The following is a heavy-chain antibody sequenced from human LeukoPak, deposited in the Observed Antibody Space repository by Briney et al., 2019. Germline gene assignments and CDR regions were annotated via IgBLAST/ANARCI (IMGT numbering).Heavy chain of an antibody. J-gene: IGHJ4*02. D-gene: IGHD3-22*01. CDR3: AKDDFVFGSSGYYVDY. Sequence: GGSLRLSCAASGFTFSDYYMSWIRQAPGKGLEWVSYISSSGTTIYYADSVKGRFTISRDNSKNTLYLQMNSLRAEDTAVYYCAKDDFVFGSSGYYVDYWGQGTLVTVSS. V-gene: IGHV3-11*01. CDR1: GFTFSDYY. CDR2: ISSSGTTI.